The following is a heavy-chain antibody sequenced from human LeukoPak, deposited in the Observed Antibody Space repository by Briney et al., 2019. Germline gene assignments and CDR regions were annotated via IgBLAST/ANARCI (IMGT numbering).Heavy chain of an antibody. V-gene: IGHV3-30*02. CDR3: AKEGDSSGYYATGFDY. J-gene: IGHJ4*02. CDR1: GFTFSNYG. CDR2: IRYDGSNK. Sequence: GGSLRLSCAASGFTFSNYGMHWVRQAPGKGLEWVAFIRYDGSNKYYADSVKGRFTISRDNSKNTLYLQMNSLRAEDTAVYYCAKEGDSSGYYATGFDYWGQGTLVTVSS. D-gene: IGHD3-22*01.